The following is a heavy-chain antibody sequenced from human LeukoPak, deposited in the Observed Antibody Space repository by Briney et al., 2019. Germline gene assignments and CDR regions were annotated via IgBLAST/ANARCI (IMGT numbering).Heavy chain of an antibody. V-gene: IGHV3-48*01. CDR1: GFTFSSYS. J-gene: IGHJ3*02. D-gene: IGHD5-12*01. CDR2: ISSSSSTI. Sequence: GGSLRLSCAASGFTFSSYSMTWVRQAPGKGLEWVSYISSSSSTIYYADSVKGRFTISRDNAKNSLYLQMNSLRAEDTAVYYCARRGLSGYDWDSIDAFGIWGQGTMVTVSS. CDR3: ARRGLSGYDWDSIDAFGI.